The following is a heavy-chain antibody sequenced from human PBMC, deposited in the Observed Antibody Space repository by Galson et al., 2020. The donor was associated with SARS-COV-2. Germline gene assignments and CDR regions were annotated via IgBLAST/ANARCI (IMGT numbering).Heavy chain of an antibody. Sequence: SETLSLTCTVSAGSISSSSYYWGWIRQPPGKGLEWIGRIYYSGSTYYNPSLKSRVTISVDTSKNQFSLKLSSVTAADTAVYYCARARQAASRWFDPWGQGTLVTVSS. CDR3: ARARQAASRWFDP. V-gene: IGHV4-39*07. CDR2: IYYSGST. J-gene: IGHJ5*02. D-gene: IGHD2-15*01. CDR1: AGSISSSSYY.